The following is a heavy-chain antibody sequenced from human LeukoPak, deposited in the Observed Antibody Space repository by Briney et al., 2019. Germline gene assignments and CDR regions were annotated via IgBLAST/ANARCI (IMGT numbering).Heavy chain of an antibody. J-gene: IGHJ4*02. CDR1: GYTFTSYY. Sequence: ASVKVSCKASGYTFTSYYMHWVRQAPGQGREWMGIINPSGGSTSYAQKFQGRVTMTRDTSTSTVYMELSSLRSEDTAVYYCARDISSYGSGYYFDYWGQGTLVTVSS. CDR3: ARDISSYGSGYYFDY. CDR2: INPSGGST. D-gene: IGHD3-10*01. V-gene: IGHV1-46*01.